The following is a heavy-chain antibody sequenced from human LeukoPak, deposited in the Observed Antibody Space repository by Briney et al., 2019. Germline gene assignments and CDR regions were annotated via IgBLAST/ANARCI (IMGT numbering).Heavy chain of an antibody. CDR2: IYYGGST. D-gene: IGHD3-22*01. J-gene: IGHJ4*02. CDR1: GGSISSYY. CDR3: ARVGENYYDSSGYPLN. Sequence: SETLSLTCTVSGGSISSYYWSWLRQPPGKGLEWIGYIYYGGSTNYNPSLKSRVTISVDTSKNQFSLKLSSVTAADTAVYYCARVGENYYDSSGYPLNWGQGTLVTVSS. V-gene: IGHV4-59*01.